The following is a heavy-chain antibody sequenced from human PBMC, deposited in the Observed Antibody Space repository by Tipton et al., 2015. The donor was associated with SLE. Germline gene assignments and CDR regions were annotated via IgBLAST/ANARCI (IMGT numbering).Heavy chain of an antibody. Sequence: TLSLTCTVSGGSITTGSYYWGWIRQPPGKGLEWIGYIYYSGSTNYNPSLKSRVTISVDTSKNQFSLKLSSVTAADTAVYYCATSNRYYYDSSGYPYYYYYGMDVWGQGTTVTVSS. V-gene: IGHV4-61*05. CDR3: ATSNRYYYDSSGYPYYYYYGMDV. J-gene: IGHJ6*02. D-gene: IGHD3-22*01. CDR1: GGSITTGSYY. CDR2: IYYSGST.